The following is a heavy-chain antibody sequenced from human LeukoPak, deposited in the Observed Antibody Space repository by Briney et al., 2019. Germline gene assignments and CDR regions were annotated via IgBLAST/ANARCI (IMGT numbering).Heavy chain of an antibody. CDR1: GYSISSGYY. V-gene: IGHV4-38-2*02. J-gene: IGHJ5*02. D-gene: IGHD6-6*01. CDR3: ARDASGWFDP. CDR2: IYHRGST. Sequence: PSETLSLTCAVSGYSISSGYYWGWIRPPPGKGLEWIGNIYHRGSTYYNPSLKSRVTISVDTSKNQFSLKLSSVTAADTAVYYCARDASGWFDPWGQGTLVTVSS.